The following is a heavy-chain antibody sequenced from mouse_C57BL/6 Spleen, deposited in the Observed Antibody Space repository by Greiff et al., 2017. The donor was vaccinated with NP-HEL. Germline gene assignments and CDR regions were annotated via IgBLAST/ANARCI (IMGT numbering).Heavy chain of an antibody. J-gene: IGHJ4*01. D-gene: IGHD3-2*02. V-gene: IGHV5-16*01. Sequence: EVHLVESEGGLVQPGSSMKLSCTASGFTFSDYYMAWVRQVPEKGLEWVANINYDGSSTYYLDSLKSRFIISRDNAKNILYLQMSSLKSEDTATYYCARGTAQAYAMDYWGQGTSVTVSS. CDR1: GFTFSDYY. CDR3: ARGTAQAYAMDY. CDR2: INYDGSST.